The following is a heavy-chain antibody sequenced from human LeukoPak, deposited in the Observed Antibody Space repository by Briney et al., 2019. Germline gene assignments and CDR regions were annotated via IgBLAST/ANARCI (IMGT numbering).Heavy chain of an antibody. CDR1: GFTFSSYA. CDR3: AKDLSTGTMPFDY. V-gene: IGHV3-23*01. CDR2: ISGSGGST. D-gene: IGHD1-7*01. Sequence: GGSLRLSCAASGFTFSSYAMNWVRQAPGKGLEWVSAISGSGGSTYYADSVKGRFTISRDNSKNTLYLQMNSLRAEDSAVYYCAKDLSTGTMPFDYWGRGTLVTVSS. J-gene: IGHJ4*02.